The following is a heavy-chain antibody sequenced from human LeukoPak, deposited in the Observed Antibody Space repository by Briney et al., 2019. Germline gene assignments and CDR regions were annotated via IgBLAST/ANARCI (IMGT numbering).Heavy chain of an antibody. J-gene: IGHJ4*02. CDR2: IYTSGST. CDR3: ARSTHEYYYDSSGYYFDY. D-gene: IGHD3-22*01. V-gene: IGHV4-4*07. Sequence: PSETLSLTCTVSGGSISSYYWSWIRQPPGKGLEWIGRIYTSGSTNYNPSLKSRVTMSVDTSKNQFSLKLSSVTAADTAVYYCARSTHEYYYDSSGYYFDYWGQGTLVTVSS. CDR1: GGSISSYY.